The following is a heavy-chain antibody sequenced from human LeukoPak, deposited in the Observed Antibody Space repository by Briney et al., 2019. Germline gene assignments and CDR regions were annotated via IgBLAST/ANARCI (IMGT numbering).Heavy chain of an antibody. D-gene: IGHD6-13*01. CDR2: IYYSGST. V-gene: IGHV4-31*03. CDR1: GGSISSGGYY. Sequence: SETLSLTCTVPGGSISSGGYYWSWIRQHPGKGLEWIGYIYYSGSTYYNPSLKSRVTISVDTSKNQFSLKLSSVTAADTAVYYCARAYTSSCRWFDPWGQGTLVTVSS. CDR3: ARAYTSSCRWFDP. J-gene: IGHJ5*02.